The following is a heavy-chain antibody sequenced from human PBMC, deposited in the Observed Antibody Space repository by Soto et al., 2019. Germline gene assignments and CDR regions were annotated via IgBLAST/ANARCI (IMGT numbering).Heavy chain of an antibody. J-gene: IGHJ6*02. CDR1: GGTFNDYY. Sequence: SETLSLTCAVYGGTFNDYYLNWIRQSPGKGLEWIGEINHGGNTNYNPSLKSRVTISVDTSKNQFSLNLRSVTAADTAVYYCGRHNGPLYVGYYYDMDVWGQGTTVTVSS. CDR3: GRHNGPLYVGYYYDMDV. V-gene: IGHV4-34*01. CDR2: INHGGNT. D-gene: IGHD3-16*01.